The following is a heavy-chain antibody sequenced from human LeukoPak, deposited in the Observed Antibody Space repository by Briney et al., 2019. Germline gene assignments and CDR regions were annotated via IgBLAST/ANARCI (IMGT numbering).Heavy chain of an antibody. J-gene: IGHJ4*02. V-gene: IGHV3-30*02. Sequence: GGSLRLSCAASGFSFSSYGMHWVRLAPGKGLEWVAFIRYDGSNKYYADSVKGRFTISRDDPKNTLYLQMNSLRAEDTAVYYCAKESESYDSNGSTFHYWGQGTLVTVSS. CDR2: IRYDGSNK. CDR3: AKESESYDSNGSTFHY. CDR1: GFSFSSYG. D-gene: IGHD3-22*01.